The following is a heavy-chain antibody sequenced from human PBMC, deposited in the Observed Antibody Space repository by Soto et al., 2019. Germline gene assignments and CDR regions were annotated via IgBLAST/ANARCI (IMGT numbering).Heavy chain of an antibody. CDR2: IYHSGSA. CDR1: GGSISSSNC. Sequence: QVQLQESGPGLVKPSGTLSLTCAVSGGSISSSNCWSWVRQPPGKGLEWIGEIYHSGSATYNPSLTSRLTISVAKSKTQFSLKLTSVTAADTAVYYCARVEGRFFYGMDVWAQGTTVTVSS. V-gene: IGHV4-4*02. J-gene: IGHJ6*02. CDR3: ARVEGRFFYGMDV.